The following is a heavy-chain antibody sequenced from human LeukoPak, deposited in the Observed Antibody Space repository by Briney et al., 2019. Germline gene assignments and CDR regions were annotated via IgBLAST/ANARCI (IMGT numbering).Heavy chain of an antibody. CDR3: ARRDVEMATFDDGWFDP. CDR2: ISSSSYI. Sequence: PGGSLRLSCAASGFTFSSYSMNWVRQAPGKGLEWVSSISSSSYIYYADSVKGRFTISRDNAKNSLYLQMNSLRAEDTAVYYCARRDVEMATFDDGWFDPWGRGTLVTVSS. CDR1: GFTFSSYS. V-gene: IGHV3-21*01. J-gene: IGHJ5*02. D-gene: IGHD5-24*01.